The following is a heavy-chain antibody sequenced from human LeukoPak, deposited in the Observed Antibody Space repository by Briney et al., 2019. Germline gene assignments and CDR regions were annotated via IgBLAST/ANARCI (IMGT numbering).Heavy chain of an antibody. J-gene: IGHJ5*02. Sequence: GASVKVSCKASGYTFTTYDINWVRQATGQGLEWMGWMNPNSGKTGCSQKFEGRVIMTRNTSISTAYLELSSLRSEDTAVYYCATGEAYCGGDCYFSWGQGTLVSVTS. CDR3: ATGEAYCGGDCYFS. CDR2: MNPNSGKT. V-gene: IGHV1-8*01. D-gene: IGHD2-21*02. CDR1: GYTFTTYD.